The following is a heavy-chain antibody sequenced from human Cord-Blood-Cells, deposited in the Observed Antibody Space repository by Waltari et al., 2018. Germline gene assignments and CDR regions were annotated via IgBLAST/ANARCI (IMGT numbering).Heavy chain of an antibody. CDR1: GYTLTELS. V-gene: IGHV1-24*01. CDR2: FDPEYGET. J-gene: IGHJ6*02. CDR3: ATLCSGVEATTYYYSYGMAV. Sequence: QVQLVQSGAEVKKPGASVKVSCKVSGYTLTELSMHWVRQAPGKGLERMGGFDPEYGETIHAQKFHGRVTMPEDTSTDTTYMELSRLRSEDTAVYYSATLCSGVEATTYYYSYGMAVWGQGTTVTVSS. D-gene: IGHD3-10*02.